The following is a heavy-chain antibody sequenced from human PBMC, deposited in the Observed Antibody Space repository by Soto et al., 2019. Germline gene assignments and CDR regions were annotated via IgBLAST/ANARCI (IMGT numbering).Heavy chain of an antibody. CDR3: ARDAENCIGGSCYRWFDP. V-gene: IGHV4-61*01. Sequence: QVQLQESGPGLVKPSETLSLVCTVSGGSVNSVNYYWTWIRQPPGEGLEWVGNIYYTGTTNHNPSLKSRATISLDTSKNQVSLRLSSVTAADTAVYYCARDAENCIGGSCYRWFDPWGQGTLVTVSS. CDR2: IYYTGTT. J-gene: IGHJ5*02. D-gene: IGHD2-15*01. CDR1: GGSVNSVNYY.